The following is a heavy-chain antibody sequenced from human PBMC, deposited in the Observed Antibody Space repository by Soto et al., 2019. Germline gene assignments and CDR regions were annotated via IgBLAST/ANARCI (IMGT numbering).Heavy chain of an antibody. CDR1: GFTFSSYG. J-gene: IGHJ4*02. CDR3: ASNRPGRYHSSFDY. D-gene: IGHD3-16*02. V-gene: IGHV3-33*01. CDR2: IWYDGSNK. Sequence: PVGSLRLSCAASGFTFSSYGMHWVRQSPGKGLEWVAVIWYDGSNKYYADSVKGRFTISRDNSKNTLYLQMNSLRAEDTAVYYCASNRPGRYHSSFDYWGPGTRGNVS.